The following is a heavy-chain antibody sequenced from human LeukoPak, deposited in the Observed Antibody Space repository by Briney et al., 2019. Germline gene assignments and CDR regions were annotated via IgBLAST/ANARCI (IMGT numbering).Heavy chain of an antibody. V-gene: IGHV1-69*01. Sequence: NYAQKFQGRVTITADESTSTAYMELSSLRSEDTAVYYCARRTTASPGILLHYYYYGMDVWGQGTTVTVSS. CDR3: ARRTTASPGILLHYYYYGMDV. D-gene: IGHD3-22*01. J-gene: IGHJ6*02.